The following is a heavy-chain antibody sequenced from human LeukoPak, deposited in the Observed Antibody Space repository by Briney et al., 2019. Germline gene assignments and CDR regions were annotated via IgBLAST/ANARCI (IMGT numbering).Heavy chain of an antibody. CDR3: ARKDCTIGAVCSSLLDH. Sequence: GWSLRLSCAASGFTFSSYWMSWVRQAPGKGLEWVANIKQDGSEKYYVDSVKGRFTISRDNAKNSLYPQMNSLRAEDTAVYYCARKDCTIGAVCSSLLDHWGRGTLVTVSS. V-gene: IGHV3-7*01. D-gene: IGHD2-8*01. J-gene: IGHJ4*02. CDR1: GFTFSSYW. CDR2: IKQDGSEK.